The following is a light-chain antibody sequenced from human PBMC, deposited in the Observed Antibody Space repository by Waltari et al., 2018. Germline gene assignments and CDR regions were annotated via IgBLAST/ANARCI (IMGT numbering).Light chain of an antibody. V-gene: IGLV2-14*03. J-gene: IGLJ3*02. CDR3: SSYPRTGTWL. Sequence: QSALTQPAYVSGSPGQSVTISCTGTSSDSVDYDFVSWYQTPPGKAPNLIIFDVTPRPSVVSNRCSGAKSVSTASLTISGLQAEDEADYFCSSYPRTGTWLFGGGTKLTVL. CDR1: SSDSVDYDF. CDR2: DVT.